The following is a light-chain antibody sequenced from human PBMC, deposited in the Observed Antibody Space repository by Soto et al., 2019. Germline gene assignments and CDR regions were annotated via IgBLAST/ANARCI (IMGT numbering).Light chain of an antibody. CDR2: DVS. V-gene: IGLV2-14*01. Sequence: QSVLTHPASVSGSPGQSITFSCTGTSSDVGRYNYVSWYQQQPGKVPKLMIYDVSNRPSGISNRFSGSKSGNTASLTISGLQAEDEADYYCASYTTSTTVVFGGGTKVTVL. CDR1: SSDVGRYNY. CDR3: ASYTTSTTVV. J-gene: IGLJ2*01.